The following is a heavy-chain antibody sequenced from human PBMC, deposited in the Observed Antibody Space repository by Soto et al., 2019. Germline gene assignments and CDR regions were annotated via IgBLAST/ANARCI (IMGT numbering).Heavy chain of an antibody. V-gene: IGHV3-23*01. CDR2: FSGSSGNT. J-gene: IGHJ4*02. CDR1: GFSISTYG. Sequence: GGSLRLSCAASGFSISTYGVTWVRQAPGKGLEWVSGFSGSSGNTYYADSVKGRFTISRDNSKNTVYLQMNSLRAEDTAVYYCARWNGYGDSRGQGTLVTVSS. D-gene: IGHD1-1*01. CDR3: ARWNGYGDS.